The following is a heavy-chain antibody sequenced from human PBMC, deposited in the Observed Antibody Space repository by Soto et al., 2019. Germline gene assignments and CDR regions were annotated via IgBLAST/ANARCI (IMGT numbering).Heavy chain of an antibody. D-gene: IGHD2-8*01. CDR1: GYTFTSYG. Sequence: QVQLVQSGAEVKKPGASVKVSCKASGYTFTSYGISWVRQAPGQGLEWMGWISAYNGNTNYAQKLQGRVTMTTDTTTRAAYKELRSRRSDDTAVYYCARVSGCYPQDYWGQGTLVTVS. J-gene: IGHJ4*02. CDR3: ARVSGCYPQDY. CDR2: ISAYNGNT. V-gene: IGHV1-18*01.